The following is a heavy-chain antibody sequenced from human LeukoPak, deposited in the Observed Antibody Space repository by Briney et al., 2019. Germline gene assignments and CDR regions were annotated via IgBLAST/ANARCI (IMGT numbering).Heavy chain of an antibody. D-gene: IGHD4-17*01. CDR3: AREWVPYGDYDFSYAFDI. J-gene: IGHJ3*02. CDR1: GFTFSSYS. V-gene: IGHV3-21*01. Sequence: GGSLRLSCAASGFTFSSYSMNWVRQAPGKGLEWVSSISSSSSYIYYADSVKGRFTISRDNAKNSLYLQMNSLRAEDTAVYYCAREWVPYGDYDFSYAFDIWGQGTMVTVSS. CDR2: ISSSSSYI.